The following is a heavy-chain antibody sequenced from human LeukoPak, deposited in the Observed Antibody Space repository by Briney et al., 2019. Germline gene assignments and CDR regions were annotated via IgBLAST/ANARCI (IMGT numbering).Heavy chain of an antibody. CDR2: ISSSSSYT. J-gene: IGHJ4*02. D-gene: IGHD6-19*01. V-gene: IGHV3-11*06. Sequence: SGGSLRLSCAASGFTFSDYYMSWIRQAPGKGLEWVSYISSSSSYTNYADSVKGRFTISRDNAKNSLYLQVNSLRAEDTAVYYCARDPLGQWLVQSYYFDYWGQGTLVTVSS. CDR3: ARDPLGQWLVQSYYFDY. CDR1: GFTFSDYY.